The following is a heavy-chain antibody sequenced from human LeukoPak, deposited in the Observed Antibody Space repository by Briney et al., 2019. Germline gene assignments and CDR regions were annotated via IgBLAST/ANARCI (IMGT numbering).Heavy chain of an antibody. D-gene: IGHD3-10*01. CDR1: GFTFSSYA. Sequence: GGSLRLSCAASGFTFSSYAMHWVRQAPGKGLEWAAVISYDGSNKYYADSVKGRFTISRDNSKNTLYLQMNSLRAEDTAVYYCARARWFGEVRDFQHWGQGTLVTVSS. CDR3: ARARWFGEVRDFQH. J-gene: IGHJ1*01. V-gene: IGHV3-30-3*01. CDR2: ISYDGSNK.